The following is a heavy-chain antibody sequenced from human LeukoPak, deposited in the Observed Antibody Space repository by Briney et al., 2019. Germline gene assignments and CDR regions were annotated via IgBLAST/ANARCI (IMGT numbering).Heavy chain of an antibody. CDR3: AKDRSGSYIASIDY. Sequence: GGSLRLSCAASGFAFSSYGMHWVRQAPGKGLEWVAVISYDGSNKYYADSVKGRFTISRDSSKNTLYLQMNSLRAEDTAVYYCAKDRSGSYIASIDYWGQGTLVTVSS. CDR2: ISYDGSNK. CDR1: GFAFSSYG. D-gene: IGHD3-10*01. J-gene: IGHJ4*02. V-gene: IGHV3-30*18.